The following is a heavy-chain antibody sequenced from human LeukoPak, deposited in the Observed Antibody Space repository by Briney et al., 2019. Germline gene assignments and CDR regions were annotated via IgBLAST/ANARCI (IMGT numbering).Heavy chain of an antibody. V-gene: IGHV3-30-3*01. CDR2: ISYDGSNK. Sequence: GGSLRLSCAASGFTFSTYSMHWVRQAPGKGLEWVAFISYDGSNKYSADSVKGRFTISRDNAKNSLYLQMNSLRAEDTAVYYCARGGGCSGGSCYSRFYYGMDVWGQGTTVTVSS. D-gene: IGHD2-15*01. J-gene: IGHJ6*02. CDR1: GFTFSTYS. CDR3: ARGGGCSGGSCYSRFYYGMDV.